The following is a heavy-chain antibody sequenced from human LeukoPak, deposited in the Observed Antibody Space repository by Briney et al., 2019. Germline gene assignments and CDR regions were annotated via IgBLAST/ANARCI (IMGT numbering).Heavy chain of an antibody. CDR1: GYTFTGYY. J-gene: IGHJ4*02. CDR3: ARGYSIGFDY. CDR2: INPNSGGT. V-gene: IGHV1-2*06. D-gene: IGHD4-11*01. Sequence: ASVTVSCTASGYTFTGYYMHWVRQAPGQGLEWMGRINPNSGGTNYAQKFQGRVTMTRDTSISTAYMELSRLRSDDTAVYYCARGYSIGFDYWGQGTLVTVSS.